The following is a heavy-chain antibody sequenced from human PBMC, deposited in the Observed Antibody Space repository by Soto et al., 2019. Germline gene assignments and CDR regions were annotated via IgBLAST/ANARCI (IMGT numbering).Heavy chain of an antibody. CDR2: ISGSGGST. Sequence: GGSLRLSCAASGFTFSSYAMSWVRQAPGKGLEWVSAISGSGGSTYYADSVKGRFTISRDNSKNTLYLQMNSLRAEDTAVYYCAKANLNEKDRIVVVPAETPMVRGVIIGYIDYWGQGTLVTVSS. D-gene: IGHD3-10*01. V-gene: IGHV3-23*01. CDR3: AKANLNEKDRIVVVPAETPMVRGVIIGYIDY. J-gene: IGHJ4*02. CDR1: GFTFSSYA.